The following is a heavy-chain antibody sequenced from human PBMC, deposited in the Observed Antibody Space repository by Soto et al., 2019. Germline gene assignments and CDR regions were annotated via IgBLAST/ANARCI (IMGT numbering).Heavy chain of an antibody. V-gene: IGHV4-59*08. D-gene: IGHD6-13*01. CDR2: VYHSGKT. Sequence: QVQLQESGPGLVKPSETLSLTCTVSGDYISSHYWSWIRRPPGKGLEWIGYVYHSGKTDSKPSLKGRFTISMDTSKNQISLSLTSVTAADTAMYYCARPKGIAPAVWYFDLWGRGTLVTVSS. J-gene: IGHJ2*01. CDR3: ARPKGIAPAVWYFDL. CDR1: GDYISSHY.